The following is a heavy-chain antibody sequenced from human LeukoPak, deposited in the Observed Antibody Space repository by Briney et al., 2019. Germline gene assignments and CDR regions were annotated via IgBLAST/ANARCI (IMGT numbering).Heavy chain of an antibody. CDR2: ISSSGKTI. CDR1: GFTFSDHN. D-gene: IGHD6-13*01. V-gene: IGHV3-11*04. Sequence: PGGSLRLSCAASGFTFSDHNMDWVRQAPGKGLEWVSYISSSGKTIYYADSTKGRFTVSRDNAKNSLYLQMNSLRAEDTAVYYCATTSIAAAVPGCFDYWGQGTLVTVFS. CDR3: ATTSIAAAVPGCFDY. J-gene: IGHJ4*02.